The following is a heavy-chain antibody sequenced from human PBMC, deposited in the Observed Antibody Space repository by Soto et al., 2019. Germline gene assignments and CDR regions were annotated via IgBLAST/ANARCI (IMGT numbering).Heavy chain of an antibody. CDR1: GFTFSSYG. J-gene: IGHJ4*02. D-gene: IGHD6-6*01. Sequence: GGSLRLSCAASGFTFSSYGMHWVRQAPGKGLEWVAVIWYDGSNKYYADSVKGRFTISRDNSKNTLYLQMNSLRSEDTAVYYCARLPSSSSELDYWGQGTLVTVSS. CDR3: ARLPSSSSELDY. CDR2: IWYDGSNK. V-gene: IGHV3-33*01.